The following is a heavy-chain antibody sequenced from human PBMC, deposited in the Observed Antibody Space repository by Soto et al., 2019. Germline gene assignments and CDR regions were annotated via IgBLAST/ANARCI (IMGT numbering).Heavy chain of an antibody. CDR2: TSGSGENT. CDR3: AKDRSRYSSGWHNWFDP. V-gene: IGHV3-23*01. Sequence: PGGSLRLSCAASGFTFNNYGMSWVRQAPGKGLDWVASTSGSGENTFYADSVKGRFTISRDNSKNNLYLQMNSLSPEDTAVYYCAKDRSRYSSGWHNWFDPWGQGTLVTVS. CDR1: GFTFNNYG. J-gene: IGHJ5*02. D-gene: IGHD6-19*01.